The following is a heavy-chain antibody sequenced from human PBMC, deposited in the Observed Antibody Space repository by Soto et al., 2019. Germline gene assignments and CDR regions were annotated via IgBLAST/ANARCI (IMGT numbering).Heavy chain of an antibody. CDR1: GGSISSSNW. J-gene: IGHJ6*01. CDR3: ARDLVVVAPNYYCGMAV. V-gene: IGHV4-4*02. Sequence: QVQLQESGPGLVKPSGTLSLTCAVSGGSISSSNWWSWVRQPPGEGLEWIGEIYHSGSTNYNPSLKSRVTISVDKSKNQFSLKLSSVTAADTAVYYCARDLVVVAPNYYCGMAVWGQGTKVTVSS. D-gene: IGHD2-15*01. CDR2: IYHSGST.